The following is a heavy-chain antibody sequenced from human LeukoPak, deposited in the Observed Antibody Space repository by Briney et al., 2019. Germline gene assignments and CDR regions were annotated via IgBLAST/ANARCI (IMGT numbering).Heavy chain of an antibody. CDR3: TYGDYPLTY. CDR2: IYSDGKT. CDR1: GLSVSGNY. D-gene: IGHD4-17*01. J-gene: IGHJ4*02. Sequence: GGSLRLSCIASGLSVSGNYWHWVRQAPGRALEWVSIIYSDGKTLYTKSVKGRFTFSRDKSKNTFYLQMNSLRAEDTAVYFCTYGDYPLTYWGQGTLVTVSS. V-gene: IGHV3-66*01.